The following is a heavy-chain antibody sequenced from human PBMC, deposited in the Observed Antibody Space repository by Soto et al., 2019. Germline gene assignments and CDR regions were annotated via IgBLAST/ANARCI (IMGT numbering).Heavy chain of an antibody. CDR1: GFTFSSYG. D-gene: IGHD5-18*01. CDR2: IWYDGSNK. Sequence: QVQLVESGGGVVQPGRSLRLSCAASGFTFSSYGMHWVRQAPGKGLEWVAVIWYDGSNKYYADSVKGRFTISRDNSKNTLYLQMNSLRAEDTAVYYCATDVDTAMGQDYWGQGTLVTVSS. V-gene: IGHV3-33*01. CDR3: ATDVDTAMGQDY. J-gene: IGHJ4*02.